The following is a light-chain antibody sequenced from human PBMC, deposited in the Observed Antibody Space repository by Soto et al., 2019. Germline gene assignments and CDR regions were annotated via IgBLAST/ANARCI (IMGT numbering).Light chain of an antibody. CDR3: QHYNSYSEA. CDR1: HSICVW. Sequence: DVQGTQSPSTLSPSVGDRLTLTCRASHSICVWLAYYNQKPGKAPKLLLFKASSLDGGVPSRFRGSGSGTEFTLTISSLKPDDFATYYCQHYNSYSEAFGQGTKVDIK. V-gene: IGKV1-5*03. J-gene: IGKJ1*01. CDR2: KAS.